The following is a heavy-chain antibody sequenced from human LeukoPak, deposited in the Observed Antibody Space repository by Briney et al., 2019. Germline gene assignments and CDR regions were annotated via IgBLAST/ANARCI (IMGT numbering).Heavy chain of an antibody. CDR1: GFSFSTYA. CDR3: VKDGADYGENGWFDP. J-gene: IGHJ5*02. Sequence: GGSLRLSCSASGFSFSTYAIHWVRQAPEKGLEHVSVISSDGGNTYYADSVRGRFTISRDNSKNTLYLQMGTLRAEDTAIYYCVKDGADYGENGWFDPWGQGTLVTVSS. D-gene: IGHD4-17*01. V-gene: IGHV3-64D*09. CDR2: ISSDGGNT.